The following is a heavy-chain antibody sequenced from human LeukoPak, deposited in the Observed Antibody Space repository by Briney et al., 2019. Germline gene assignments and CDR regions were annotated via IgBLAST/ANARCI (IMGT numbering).Heavy chain of an antibody. J-gene: IGHJ5*02. CDR2: ISYDGSKQ. V-gene: IGHV3-30*04. CDR1: GFTFSSYA. CDR3: ARDLTVTGDNWFDP. D-gene: IGHD4-17*01. Sequence: GGSLRLSWEASGFTFSSYAMHWVRQAPGKGLEGLAFISYDGSKQRYEDSVKGRFTISRDNSKNTLFLQMNSLRAEDTAEYYSARDLTVTGDNWFDPWGQGTLVTVSS.